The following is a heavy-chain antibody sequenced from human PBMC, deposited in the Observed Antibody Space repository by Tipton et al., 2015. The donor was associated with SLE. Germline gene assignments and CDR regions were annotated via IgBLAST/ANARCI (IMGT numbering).Heavy chain of an antibody. V-gene: IGHV3-23*03. D-gene: IGHD3-3*02. CDR3: GKDPRISY. J-gene: IGHJ4*02. CDR1: GFTVTNYG. CDR2: FYSGGDT. Sequence: GSLRLSCAASGFTVTNYGMMWVRQAPGKGLAWVSAFYSGGDTYYADSVKGRFTVSRDQSKNTVYLQMNSLRVEDTAVYYCGKDPRISYWGQGTQVTVSS.